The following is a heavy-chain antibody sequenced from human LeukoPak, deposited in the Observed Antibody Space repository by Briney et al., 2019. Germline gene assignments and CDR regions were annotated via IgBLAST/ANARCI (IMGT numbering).Heavy chain of an antibody. CDR1: GFSFSNYS. J-gene: IGHJ6*04. Sequence: GGSLRLSCAASGFSFSNYSMNWVRQAPGKGLEWVSYISRSSTTIYDADSVKGRFTISRDNAKNSLYLQMNSLRAEDTAVYYCAELGITMIGGVWGKGTTVTISS. CDR3: AELGITMIGGV. V-gene: IGHV3-48*04. D-gene: IGHD3-10*02. CDR2: ISRSSTTI.